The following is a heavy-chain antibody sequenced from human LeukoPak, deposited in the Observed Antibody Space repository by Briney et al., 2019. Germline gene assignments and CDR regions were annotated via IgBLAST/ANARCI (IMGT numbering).Heavy chain of an antibody. D-gene: IGHD2-15*01. V-gene: IGHV3-48*03. CDR1: GFTFSSYE. Sequence: GGSLRLSCAASGFTFSSYEMNWVRQAPGKGLEWVSYISSSGSTIYYADSVKGRFTISGDNSKNTLYLQMNSLRAEDTAVYYCAKDVGENYFDYWGQGTLVTVSS. J-gene: IGHJ4*02. CDR3: AKDVGENYFDY. CDR2: ISSSGSTI.